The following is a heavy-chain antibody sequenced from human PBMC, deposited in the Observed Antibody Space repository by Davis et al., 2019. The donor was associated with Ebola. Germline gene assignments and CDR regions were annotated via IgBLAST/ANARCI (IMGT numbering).Heavy chain of an antibody. CDR1: GFTFSSYW. CDR2: IRQDGSET. J-gene: IGHJ6*02. Sequence: GESLKISCAASGFTFSSYWMTWVRQAPGKGLEWVASIRQDGSETHYVDSVKGRFTISRDNAKNSLYLQMNSLRDEDTAVYYCVRDNRRGYGMDVWGQGTTVTVSS. CDR3: VRDNRRGYGMDV. V-gene: IGHV3-7*01.